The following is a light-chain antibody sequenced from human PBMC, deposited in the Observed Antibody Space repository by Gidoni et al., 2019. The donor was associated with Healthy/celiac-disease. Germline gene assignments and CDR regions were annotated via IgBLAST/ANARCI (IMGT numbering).Light chain of an antibody. CDR3: SSYAGSGVV. CDR1: SSAVGWYNY. CDR2: DVS. V-gene: IGLV2-8*01. Sequence: SALTQPPSASGAPGPSVTISCTGTSSAVGWYNYVSWYQQHPGKAPKLMIYDVSKRPSGVPDRCSGSKSGNSASLTVSGLQAEDESDYYCSSYAGSGVVFGGGTKLTVL. J-gene: IGLJ2*01.